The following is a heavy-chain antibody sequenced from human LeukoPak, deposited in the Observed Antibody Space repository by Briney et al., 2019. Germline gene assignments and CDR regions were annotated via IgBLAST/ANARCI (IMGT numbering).Heavy chain of an antibody. V-gene: IGHV1-2*02. CDR1: GYTFTGYY. CDR2: INPNSGGT. J-gene: IGHJ5*02. Sequence: ASVKVSCKASGYTFTGYYMHWVRQAPGQGLEWMGWINPNSGGTNYAQKFQGRVTMTRDTSTSTVYMELSSLRSEDTAVYYCARAGSNYDYVWGSYSYGRSYWFDPWGQGTLVTVSS. CDR3: ARAGSNYDYVWGSYSYGRSYWFDP. D-gene: IGHD3-16*01.